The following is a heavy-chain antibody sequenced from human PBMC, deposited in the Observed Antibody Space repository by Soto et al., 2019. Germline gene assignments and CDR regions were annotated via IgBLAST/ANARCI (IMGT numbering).Heavy chain of an antibody. Sequence: QVQLQESGPGLVQPSQTLSLTCTVSGGSISSGGYYWSWIRQHPGTGLEWIGHISYSGSTYYNTSLTSRVTISVDTSRNQLSLIVNSVPAADPAVYSCARGVLHWGQGTLVTVSS. CDR1: GGSISSGGYY. CDR3: ARGVLH. V-gene: IGHV4-31*03. CDR2: ISYSGST. J-gene: IGHJ4*01. D-gene: IGHD3-16*01.